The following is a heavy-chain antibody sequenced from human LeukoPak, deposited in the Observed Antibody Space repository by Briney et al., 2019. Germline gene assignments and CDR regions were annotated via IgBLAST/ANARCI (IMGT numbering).Heavy chain of an antibody. D-gene: IGHD3/OR15-3a*01. CDR1: GITLSNYS. CDR2: ISDSGANT. V-gene: IGHV3-23*01. CDR3: AKRGVVIRVILVGFHKEAYYFES. J-gene: IGHJ4*02. Sequence: GGSLRLSCAVSGITLSNYSMSWVRQAPGKGLEWVAGISDSGANTQYADSVKGRFTISRDNPKNTLYLQMNSLRAEDTAVYFCAKRGVVIRVILVGFHKEAYYFESWGQGALVTVSS.